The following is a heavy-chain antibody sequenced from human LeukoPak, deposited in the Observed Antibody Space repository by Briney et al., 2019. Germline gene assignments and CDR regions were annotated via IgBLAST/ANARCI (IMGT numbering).Heavy chain of an antibody. J-gene: IGHJ4*02. CDR1: GYTFTRYY. D-gene: IGHD4-17*01. CDR3: ARVPYGDHVYFDY. Sequence: GASVKVSCKASGYTFTRYYMHWVRQAPGQGLEGMGWINPNSGGTNYAQKFQGRVTMTSDTSISTAYMELSRLRSDDTAVYYCARVPYGDHVYFDYWGQGTLVTVSS. CDR2: INPNSGGT. V-gene: IGHV1-2*02.